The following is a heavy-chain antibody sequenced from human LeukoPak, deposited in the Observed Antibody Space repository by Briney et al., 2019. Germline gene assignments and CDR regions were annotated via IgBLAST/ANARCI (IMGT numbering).Heavy chain of an antibody. J-gene: IGHJ4*02. V-gene: IGHV4-34*01. CDR3: ARGQKWLSFYYFDF. D-gene: IGHD3-22*01. Sequence: SETLSLTCAVYGGSFSGYYWTWIRRPPGKGLEWIGEINHGGSTNYNPSLKSRVNISMDTSKNQFSLKLNSVTAADTAIYYCARGQKWLSFYYFDFWGQGTLVTVSS. CDR2: INHGGST. CDR1: GGSFSGYY.